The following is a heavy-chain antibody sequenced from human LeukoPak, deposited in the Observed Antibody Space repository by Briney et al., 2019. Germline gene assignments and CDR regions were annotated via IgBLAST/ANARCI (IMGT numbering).Heavy chain of an antibody. CDR3: ARRGITYSTSFFDS. CDR2: IYYTGST. D-gene: IGHD6-13*01. Sequence: SETLSLTCAVSGGSISGGKDFWGWIRQSPGKGLEWIGIIYYTGSTYYNPSLKSRVTISVDTSKSEFSLMVHSVTAADTAMYYCARRGITYSTSFFDSWGQGTLVTVAS. V-gene: IGHV4-39*01. J-gene: IGHJ4*02. CDR1: GGSISGGKDF.